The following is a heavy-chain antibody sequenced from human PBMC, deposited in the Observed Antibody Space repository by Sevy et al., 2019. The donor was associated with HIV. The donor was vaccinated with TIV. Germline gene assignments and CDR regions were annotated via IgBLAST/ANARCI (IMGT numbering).Heavy chain of an antibody. CDR1: GFTFSSYW. J-gene: IGHJ4*02. V-gene: IGHV3-7*01. D-gene: IGHD1-26*01. CDR2: IKQDGSEK. CDR3: ASLKVGATTPVWGTFLYYFDY. Sequence: GGSLRLSCAASGFTFSSYWMSWVRQAPGKGLEWVANIKQDGSEKYYVDSVKGRFTISRDNAKNSLYLQMNSLRAEDTAVYYCASLKVGATTPVWGTFLYYFDYWGQGTLVTVSS.